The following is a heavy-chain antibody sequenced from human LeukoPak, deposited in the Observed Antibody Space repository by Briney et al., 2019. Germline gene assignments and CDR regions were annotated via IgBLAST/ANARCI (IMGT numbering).Heavy chain of an antibody. CDR1: GFTFSSYG. CDR2: IWYDGSNK. V-gene: IGHV3-33*01. J-gene: IGHJ4*02. D-gene: IGHD2-2*01. CDR3: ARDSSSTSSFDY. Sequence: GGSLRLSCAASGFTFSSYGMRWVRQAPGKGLEWVAVIWYDGSNKYYADSVKGRFTISRDNSKNTPYLQMNSLRAEDTAVYYCARDSSSTSSFDYWGQGTLVTVSS.